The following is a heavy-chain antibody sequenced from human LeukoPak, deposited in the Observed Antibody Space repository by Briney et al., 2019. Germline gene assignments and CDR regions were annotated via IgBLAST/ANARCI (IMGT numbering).Heavy chain of an antibody. J-gene: IGHJ6*02. Sequence: ASVKVSCKASGYTFTGYYMHWVRQASGQGLEWMGWINPNSGGTNYAQKFQGRVTMTRDTSISTAYMELSRLRSDDTAVYYCARAEYYYYGMDVWGQGTTVTVSS. CDR2: INPNSGGT. CDR3: ARAEYYYYGMDV. V-gene: IGHV1-2*02. CDR1: GYTFTGYY.